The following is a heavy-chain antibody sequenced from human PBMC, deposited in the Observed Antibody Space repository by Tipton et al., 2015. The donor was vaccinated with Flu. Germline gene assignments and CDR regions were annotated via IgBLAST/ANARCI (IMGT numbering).Heavy chain of an antibody. D-gene: IGHD4-11*01. Sequence: TLSLTCAVSGYSIGSGYYWGWIRQAPGKGLEWIASIYHSGTTYYNPSLKSRVTISLDTSKNQFSLKLSSVTAADTAVYYCVRRDYSNYVSDPKSWFDPWGQGTLVTVSS. CDR1: GYSIGSGYY. V-gene: IGHV4-38-2*01. J-gene: IGHJ5*02. CDR3: VRRDYSNYVSDPKSWFDP. CDR2: IYHSGTT.